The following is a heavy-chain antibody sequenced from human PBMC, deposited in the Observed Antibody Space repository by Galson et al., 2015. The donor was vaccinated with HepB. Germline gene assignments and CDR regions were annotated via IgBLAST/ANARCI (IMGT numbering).Heavy chain of an antibody. CDR1: GFTVSRNY. D-gene: IGHD1-26*01. V-gene: IGHV3-53*01. Sequence: SLRLSCAASGFTVSRNYMSWVRQAPGKGLEWVSDIYSGGDTYYADSVMGRFTVSRDNSKNTLYLQMNSLRAEDTAVYYCAREEGLVGAPRPGYFGSWGQGPLVTVSS. CDR3: AREEGLVGAPRPGYFGS. CDR2: IYSGGDT. J-gene: IGHJ4*02.